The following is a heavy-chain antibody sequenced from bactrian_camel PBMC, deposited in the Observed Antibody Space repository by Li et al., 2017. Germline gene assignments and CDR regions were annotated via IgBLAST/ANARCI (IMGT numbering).Heavy chain of an antibody. CDR1: QFTFSSSRSC. CDR3: AADLGPCQVRGRNLVPRPTTFGY. CDR2: LEGDDPP. Sequence: HVQLVESGGGSVQAGGSLKLSCVASQFTFSSSRSCMGWFRQAPGKQREGVAGLEGDDPPNYADSVKGRFTLSKDNDKRTLYLQMNSLKPEDTAMYYCAADLGPCQVRGRNLVPRPTTFGYWGQGTQVTVS. D-gene: IGHD1*01. J-gene: IGHJ6*01. V-gene: IGHV3S53*01.